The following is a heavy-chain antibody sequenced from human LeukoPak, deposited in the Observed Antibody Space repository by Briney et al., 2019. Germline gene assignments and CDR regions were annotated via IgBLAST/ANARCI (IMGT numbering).Heavy chain of an antibody. Sequence: PGGSLRLSCAASGFTFSIYAMSWVRQAPGKGLQWVSSITSRGESTWYVDSVKGRFTITRDNSEDTLYLQMHSLRAEDTAVYYCARDRPNYYGSDGHYYRRDGDYWGRGTQVSVSS. CDR2: ITSRGEST. CDR3: ARDRPNYYGSDGHYYRRDGDY. J-gene: IGHJ4*02. V-gene: IGHV3-23*01. CDR1: GFTFSIYA. D-gene: IGHD3-22*01.